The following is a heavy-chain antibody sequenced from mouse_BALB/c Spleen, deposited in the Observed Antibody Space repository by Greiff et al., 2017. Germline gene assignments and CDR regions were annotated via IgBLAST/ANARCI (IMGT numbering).Heavy chain of an antibody. CDR2: IDPSDSET. CDR3: ARYGNYESAMDY. V-gene: IGHV1S126*01. J-gene: IGHJ4*01. Sequence: QVQLQQSGPELVKPGASVKISCKASGYTFTDYNMHWVKQRPGRGLEWIGRIDPSDSETHYNQKFKDKATLTVDKSSSTAYIQLSSLTSEDSAVYYCARYGNYESAMDYWGQGTSVTGSS. CDR1: GYTFTDYN. D-gene: IGHD2-1*01.